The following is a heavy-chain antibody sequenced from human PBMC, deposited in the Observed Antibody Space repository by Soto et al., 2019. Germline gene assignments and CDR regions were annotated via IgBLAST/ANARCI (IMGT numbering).Heavy chain of an antibody. D-gene: IGHD4-17*01. J-gene: IGHJ3*02. CDR1: GFTFDDYA. Sequence: GGSLRLSCAASGFTFDDYAMHWVRQAPGKGLEWVSGISWNSGSIGYADSVKGRFTISRDNAKNSLYLQMNSLRAEDTALYYCAKDKRTTVTTGAFDIWGQGTMVTVSS. CDR2: ISWNSGSI. V-gene: IGHV3-9*01. CDR3: AKDKRTTVTTGAFDI.